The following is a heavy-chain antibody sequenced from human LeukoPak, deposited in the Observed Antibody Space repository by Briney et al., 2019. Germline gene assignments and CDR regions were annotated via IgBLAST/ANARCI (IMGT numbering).Heavy chain of an antibody. CDR3: ARTVPHIYSSGWYGAFDI. J-gene: IGHJ3*02. CDR2: IYYSGST. D-gene: IGHD6-19*01. CDR1: GGSISSYY. V-gene: IGHV4-59*01. Sequence: SETLSLTCTVSGGSISSYYWSWIRQPPGKGLEWIGYIYYSGSTNYNPSLKSRVTISVDTSKNQFSLKPSSVTAADTAVYYCARTVPHIYSSGWYGAFDIWGQGTMVTVSS.